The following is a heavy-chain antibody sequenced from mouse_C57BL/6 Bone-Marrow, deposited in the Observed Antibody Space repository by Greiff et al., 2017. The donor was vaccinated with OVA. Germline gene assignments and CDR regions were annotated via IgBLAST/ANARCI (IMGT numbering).Heavy chain of an antibody. CDR1: GFTFSSYG. Sequence: EVQLVESGGDLVKPGGSLKLSCAASGFTFSSYGMSWVRQTPDKRLEWVATISSGGSYTYYPDSVKGRFTISRDNAKNTLYLQMSSLKSEDTAMYYCASYYDYRRRGPWFAYWGQGTLVTVSA. J-gene: IGHJ3*01. CDR3: ASYYDYRRRGPWFAY. V-gene: IGHV5-6*01. CDR2: ISSGGSYT. D-gene: IGHD2-4*01.